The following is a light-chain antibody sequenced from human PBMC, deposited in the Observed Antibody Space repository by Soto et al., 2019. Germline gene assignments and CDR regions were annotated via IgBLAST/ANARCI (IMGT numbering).Light chain of an antibody. Sequence: DIQMTQSPSTLSASVGDRVTITCRASQSINSWLSWYQQSPGKAPKLLIYHASTLESGVPSRFSGSGSGTEFTLTISSLQPDDFATYYCQEYVCYSTFGGGTKVEIK. CDR3: QEYVCYST. CDR2: HAS. CDR1: QSINSW. J-gene: IGKJ4*01. V-gene: IGKV1-5*01.